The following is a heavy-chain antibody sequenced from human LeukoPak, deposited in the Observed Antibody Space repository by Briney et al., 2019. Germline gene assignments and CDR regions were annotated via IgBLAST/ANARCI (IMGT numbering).Heavy chain of an antibody. CDR2: IYSGGGT. D-gene: IGHD3-22*01. CDR1: GFTFSSYG. J-gene: IGHJ4*02. V-gene: IGHV3-66*01. Sequence: GGTLRLSCAASGFTFSSYGMSWVRQAPGKGLEWVSVIYSGGGTYYADSVKGRFTISRDNSKNTLYLQMNSLRAEDTAMYYCARSRSGYYYLYSDYWGQGTLVTVSS. CDR3: ARSRSGYYYLYSDY.